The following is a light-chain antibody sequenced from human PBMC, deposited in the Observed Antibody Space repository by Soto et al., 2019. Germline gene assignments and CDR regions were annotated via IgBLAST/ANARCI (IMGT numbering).Light chain of an antibody. Sequence: PSTLSASIGDRVTISCRASQNIGRWLALYQQKQGEAPKLLIYASSTLQSGVPSRFSGSGSGTEFTLTISSLQAEDFATYFCQESYTTYAVTFGGGTKVDIK. CDR2: ASS. CDR3: QESYTTYAVT. J-gene: IGKJ4*01. CDR1: QNIGRW. V-gene: IGKV1-39*01.